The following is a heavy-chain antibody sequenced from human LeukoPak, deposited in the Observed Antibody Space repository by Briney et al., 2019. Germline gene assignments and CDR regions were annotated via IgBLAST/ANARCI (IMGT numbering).Heavy chain of an antibody. CDR2: ISYDGSNK. D-gene: IGHD3-10*01. CDR1: GFTFSSYA. CDR3: ARGLTMVRGVIMGY. J-gene: IGHJ4*02. V-gene: IGHV3-30-3*01. Sequence: PGGSLRLSCAASGFTFSSYAMHWVRQAPGKGLEWVAVISYDGSNKYYADSVKGRFTISRDNSKNTLYLQMNSLRAEDTAVYYCARGLTMVRGVIMGYWGRGTLVTVSS.